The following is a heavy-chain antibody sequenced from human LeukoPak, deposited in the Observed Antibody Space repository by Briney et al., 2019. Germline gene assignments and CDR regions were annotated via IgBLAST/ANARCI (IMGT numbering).Heavy chain of an antibody. V-gene: IGHV4-38-2*02. D-gene: IGHD5-18*01. CDR2: IYHSGSS. CDR3: ARVGAGYSYDEYYYYYMDV. Sequence: SETLSLTCTVSGYSISSGYYWGWIRQPPGKGLEWIGRIYHSGSSYYNPSLKSRVTISVDTSKNQFSLMLSSVTAADTAVYYCARVGAGYSYDEYYYYYMDVWGKGTTVTVSS. J-gene: IGHJ6*03. CDR1: GYSISSGYY.